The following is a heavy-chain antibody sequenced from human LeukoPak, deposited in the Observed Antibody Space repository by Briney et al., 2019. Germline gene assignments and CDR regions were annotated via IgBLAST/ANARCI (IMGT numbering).Heavy chain of an antibody. V-gene: IGHV3-15*01. Sequence: PGGSLRLSCAASGFTFSNAWMSGVRQAPGKGREWVGRIKSETDGGTTDYAAPVKGRFTISRDDSKNTLYLQMNSLKTGDTAVYYCTTQAPIAVAWYPYGMDVWGQGTTVTVSS. CDR1: GFTFSNAW. CDR2: IKSETDGGTT. D-gene: IGHD6-19*01. CDR3: TTQAPIAVAWYPYGMDV. J-gene: IGHJ6*02.